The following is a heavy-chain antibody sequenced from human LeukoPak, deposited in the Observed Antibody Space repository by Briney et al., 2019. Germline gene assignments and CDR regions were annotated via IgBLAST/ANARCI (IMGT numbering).Heavy chain of an antibody. V-gene: IGHV1-18*01. CDR2: ISAYSGNT. D-gene: IGHD3-10*01. Sequence: GASVKVSCKASGYTFTSYSISWVRQAPGQGLEWMGWISAYSGNTNYAQKLQGRVTMTTDTSTSTAYMELRSLRSDDTAVYYCARDWARVLLWFGGVQWGHEQNYGMDVWGQGTTVTVSS. J-gene: IGHJ6*02. CDR1: GYTFTSYS. CDR3: ARDWARVLLWFGGVQWGHEQNYGMDV.